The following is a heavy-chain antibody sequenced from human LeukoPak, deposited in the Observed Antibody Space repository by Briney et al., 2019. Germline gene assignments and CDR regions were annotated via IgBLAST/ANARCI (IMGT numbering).Heavy chain of an antibody. J-gene: IGHJ6*03. CDR1: GFSFSSYW. CDR3: ARDYYYGSGSYLLGYYYYYYMDV. V-gene: IGHV3-7*01. CDR2: IKQEGSAR. D-gene: IGHD3-10*01. Sequence: PGGSLRLSCVASGFSFSSYWMSWVRQTPGKGLEWVANIKQEGSARYYVDSVTGRFTISRDNAMNSLYLQMNSLRAEDTAVYYCARDYYYGSGSYLLGYYYYYYMDVWGKGTTVTVSS.